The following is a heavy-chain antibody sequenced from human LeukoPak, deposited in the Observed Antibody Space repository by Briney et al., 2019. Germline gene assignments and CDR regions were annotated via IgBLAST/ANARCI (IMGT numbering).Heavy chain of an antibody. D-gene: IGHD6-13*01. CDR3: AAIDYSSSFSY. Sequence: ASVTVSCTASGYTFTSYYVHWVRQAPGQGVEWMGIINPSGGSTSYAQKFQGRVTMTRDMSTSTVYMELSSLRSEDTAVYYCAAIDYSSSFSYWGQGTLVTVSS. CDR2: INPSGGST. J-gene: IGHJ4*02. V-gene: IGHV1-46*01. CDR1: GYTFTSYY.